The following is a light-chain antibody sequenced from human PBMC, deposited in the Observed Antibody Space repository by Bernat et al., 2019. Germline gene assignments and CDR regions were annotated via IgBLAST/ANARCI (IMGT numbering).Light chain of an antibody. CDR1: SSDVGGYNF. CDR2: DVS. Sequence: QSALTQPRSVSGSPGQSVTISCTGTSSDVGGYNFVSWYQEHPGKAPKRLISDVSKRPSGVPDRFSGSKSGNTASLIIAGLQAEDEADYYCCSYAGSYTWVFGEGTKLTVL. V-gene: IGLV2-11*01. J-gene: IGLJ2*01. CDR3: CSYAGSYTWV.